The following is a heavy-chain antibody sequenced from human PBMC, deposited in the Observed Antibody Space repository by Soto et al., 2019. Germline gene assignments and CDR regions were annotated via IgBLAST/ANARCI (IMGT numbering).Heavy chain of an antibody. Sequence: EVQLVESGGGLVQPGGSLRLTCAASGFPFSIYSMNRVRQAPGKGLEWSSYITSDTNTIKYADSVKGRFTISRDNAKNSVYLQMNSLRDEDTAVYFCARSVEGHFDYWGQGTVVTVSS. CDR2: ITSDTNTI. CDR3: ARSVEGHFDY. D-gene: IGHD6-19*01. V-gene: IGHV3-48*02. CDR1: GFPFSIYS. J-gene: IGHJ4*02.